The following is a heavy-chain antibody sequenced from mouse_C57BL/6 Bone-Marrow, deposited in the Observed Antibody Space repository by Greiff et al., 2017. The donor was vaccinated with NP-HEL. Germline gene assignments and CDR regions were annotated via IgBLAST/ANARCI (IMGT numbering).Heavy chain of an antibody. CDR3: ARKRITTVVDPFAY. J-gene: IGHJ3*01. D-gene: IGHD1-1*01. CDR2: INPYNGGT. V-gene: IGHV1-19*01. CDR1: GYTFTDYY. Sequence: VQLQQSGPVLVKPGASVKMSCKASGYTFTDYYMNWVKQSHGKSLEWIGVINPYNGGTSYNQKFKGKATLTVDKSSSTAYMELNSLTSEDSAVYYCARKRITTVVDPFAYWGQGTLVTVSA.